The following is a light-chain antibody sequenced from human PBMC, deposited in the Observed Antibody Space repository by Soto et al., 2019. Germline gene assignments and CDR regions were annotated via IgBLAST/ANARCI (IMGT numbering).Light chain of an antibody. Sequence: DSQITQFTSSLSASVGDRVTITFRSSQSIVTYLNWYLQKPGAAPKLLIFGASNLESGVPSRFSGSGSGTEFTLSISSLQPEDFATYYCQQGYSTTPITFGQGTRLEIK. CDR1: QSIVTY. J-gene: IGKJ5*01. CDR2: GAS. V-gene: IGKV1-39*01. CDR3: QQGYSTTPIT.